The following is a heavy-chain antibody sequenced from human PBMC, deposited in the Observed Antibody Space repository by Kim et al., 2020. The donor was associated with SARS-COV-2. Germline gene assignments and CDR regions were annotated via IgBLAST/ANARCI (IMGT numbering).Heavy chain of an antibody. Sequence: SETLSLTCAVYGGSFSGYYWSWIRQPPGKGLEWIGEINHSGSTNYNPSLKSRVTISVDTSKNQFSLKLSSVTAADTAVYYCARGGPTQNFYYWGQGTLVTVSS. CDR3: ARGGPTQNFYY. CDR2: INHSGST. J-gene: IGHJ4*02. CDR1: GGSFSGYY. V-gene: IGHV4-34*01.